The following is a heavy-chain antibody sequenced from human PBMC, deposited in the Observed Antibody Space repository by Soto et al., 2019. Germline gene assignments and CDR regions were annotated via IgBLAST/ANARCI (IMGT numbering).Heavy chain of an antibody. CDR2: IYYSGST. D-gene: IGHD3-9*01. J-gene: IGHJ4*02. CDR3: ASYELSTAYFPQFLFDY. CDR1: GDSISSSNYY. Sequence: QLQLQESGLGLVKPSETLSLACSVSGDSISSSNYYWGWIRQPPGKGLEWIGSIYYSGSTYYNPSLKRRVSISLDMSKNSSSLQLTSLTAADTAVYYCASYELSTAYFPQFLFDYWGQGTLVTVSA. V-gene: IGHV4-39*02.